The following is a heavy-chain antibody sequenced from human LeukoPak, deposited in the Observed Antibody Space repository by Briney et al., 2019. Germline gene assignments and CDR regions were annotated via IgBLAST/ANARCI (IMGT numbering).Heavy chain of an antibody. CDR2: IYYSGST. Sequence: SETLSLTCTGSGGSISSYYWSWIRQPPGKGLEWIGYIYYSGSTNYNPSLKSRVTISVDTSKNQFSLKLSSVTAADTAVYYCARDYGLNWFDPWGQGTLVTVSS. J-gene: IGHJ5*02. CDR3: ARDYGLNWFDP. CDR1: GGSISSYY. D-gene: IGHD4-17*01. V-gene: IGHV4-59*01.